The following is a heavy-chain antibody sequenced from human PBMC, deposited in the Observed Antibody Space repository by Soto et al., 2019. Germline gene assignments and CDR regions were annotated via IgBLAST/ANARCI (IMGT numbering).Heavy chain of an antibody. CDR1: GGSLSGYY. J-gene: IGHJ4*02. V-gene: IGHV4-34*01. CDR2: IKDGGRT. Sequence: QVQLQQWGAGLLKPSETLSLNCAVNGGSLSGYYWSWIRQPPGKGLEWIGEIKDGGRTNYSPSLKSRAPISSDTSNNQFSLRLDSVTAADTGVYYCARGQEGVVATHWDQGTLVTVSS. CDR3: ARGQEGVVATH. D-gene: IGHD5-12*01.